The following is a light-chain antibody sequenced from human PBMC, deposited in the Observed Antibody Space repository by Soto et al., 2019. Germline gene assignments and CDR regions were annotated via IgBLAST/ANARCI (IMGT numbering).Light chain of an antibody. J-gene: IGKJ1*01. Sequence: MTQSPSSLSASVGDRVTITCQASQDISSYLAWYQQKPGQAPRLLIYGASSRATGIPDRFSGSGSGTDFTLTISRLEPEDFAVYYCHQYDNWWTFGQGTKVDIK. CDR2: GAS. CDR1: QDISSY. V-gene: IGKV3D-15*01. CDR3: HQYDNWWT.